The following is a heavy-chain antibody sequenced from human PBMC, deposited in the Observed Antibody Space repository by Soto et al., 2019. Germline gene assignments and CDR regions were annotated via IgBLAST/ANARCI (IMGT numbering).Heavy chain of an antibody. CDR1: GGSISSGGYY. Sequence: SETLSLTCTVSGGSISSGGYYCSWIRQHPGKGLELIGYIYYSGSTYYNPSLKSRVTISVDTSKNQFSLKLSSVTAADTAVYYGARCSGYYPRYFDDWGQATLVTVSS. CDR3: ARCSGYYPRYFDD. CDR2: IYYSGST. J-gene: IGHJ4*02. D-gene: IGHD3-22*01. V-gene: IGHV4-31*03.